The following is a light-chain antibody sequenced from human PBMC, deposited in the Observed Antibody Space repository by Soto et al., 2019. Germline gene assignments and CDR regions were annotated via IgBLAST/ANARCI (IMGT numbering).Light chain of an antibody. J-gene: IGKJ1*01. CDR1: QSISSY. V-gene: IGKV1-39*01. CDR2: AAS. Sequence: DIQMTQSPSSLSASVGDRVTITCRASQSISSYLNWYQQKPGKAPKLLIYAASSLQSGVTSRFSGSGSGTDFTLTISSLQPEDFATCYCQQSYSTPWTFGQGTKVEIK. CDR3: QQSYSTPWT.